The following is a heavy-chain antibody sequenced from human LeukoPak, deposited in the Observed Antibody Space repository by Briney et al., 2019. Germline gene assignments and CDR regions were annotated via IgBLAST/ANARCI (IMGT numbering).Heavy chain of an antibody. V-gene: IGHV3-48*01. J-gene: IGHJ1*01. Sequence: PGGSLRLSCAASGFTFSSYNINWVRQAPGKGLEWVSYISSSSSTIYYADSVKGRFTISRDNAKNSLYLQMNSLRAEDTAVYYCARDSSSWYGYFQHWGQGTLVTVS. D-gene: IGHD6-13*01. CDR2: ISSSSSTI. CDR3: ARDSSSWYGYFQH. CDR1: GFTFSSYN.